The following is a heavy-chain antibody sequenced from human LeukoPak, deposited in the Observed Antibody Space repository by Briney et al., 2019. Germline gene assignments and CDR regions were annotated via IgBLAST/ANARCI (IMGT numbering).Heavy chain of an antibody. Sequence: SETLSLTCTVSGGSISSSSYYWGWIRQPPGKGLEWIGSIYYSGSTYYNPSLKSRVTISVDTSKNQFSLKLSSVTAADTAVYYCARPQYCSSTSCYKKGAGDAFDIWGQGTMVTVSS. CDR1: GGSISSSSYY. V-gene: IGHV4-39*01. CDR3: ARPQYCSSTSCYKKGAGDAFDI. D-gene: IGHD2-2*02. J-gene: IGHJ3*02. CDR2: IYYSGST.